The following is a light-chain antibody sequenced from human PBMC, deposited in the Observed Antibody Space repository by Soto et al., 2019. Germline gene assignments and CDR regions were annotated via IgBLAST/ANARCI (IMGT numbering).Light chain of an antibody. CDR2: DAS. CDR3: QQRSNWPVT. V-gene: IGKV3-11*01. J-gene: IGKJ1*01. Sequence: EIVLTQSPATLSLSPGEGATLSCRASQSVSSYLAWYQQKPGQAPRLLIYDASNRATGIPARFSGRGSGTDFTLITSCLEPENFAVYYWQQRSNWPVTFGLGTKVEV. CDR1: QSVSSY.